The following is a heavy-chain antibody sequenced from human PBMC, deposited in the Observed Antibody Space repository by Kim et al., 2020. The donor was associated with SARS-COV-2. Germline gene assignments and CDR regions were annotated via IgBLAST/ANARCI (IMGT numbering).Heavy chain of an antibody. D-gene: IGHD1-26*01. J-gene: IGHJ4*02. CDR3: AKGVGLRTLTYYFDY. V-gene: IGHV3-23*01. Sequence: GSVKGRFTISRDNSKNTLYLQMNSLRAEDTAVYYCAKGVGLRTLTYYFDYWGQGTLVTVSS.